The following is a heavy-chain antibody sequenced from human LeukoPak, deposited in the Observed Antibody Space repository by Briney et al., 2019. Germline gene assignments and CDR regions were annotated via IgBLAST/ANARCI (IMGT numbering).Heavy chain of an antibody. CDR3: ARAVYSSSSYYYYYYYMDV. Sequence: ASVTVSFKASGYTFTIYAMNWVRQAPGQGLEWMGWINTNTGNPTYAQGFTGRFVFSLDTSVSTAYLQISSLKAEDTAVYYFARAVYSSSSYYYYYYYMDVWGKGTTVTVSS. CDR1: GYTFTIYA. J-gene: IGHJ6*03. CDR2: INTNTGNP. V-gene: IGHV7-4-1*02. D-gene: IGHD6-6*01.